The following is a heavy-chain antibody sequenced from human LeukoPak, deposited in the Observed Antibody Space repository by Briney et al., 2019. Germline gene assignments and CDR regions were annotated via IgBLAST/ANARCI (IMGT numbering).Heavy chain of an antibody. CDR2: INSRGGST. CDR1: RYTLTSYY. CDR3: ARVSSGASMITFGGVLDY. V-gene: IGHV1-46*01. Sequence: ASLKVSCKASRYTLTSYYLHWVRQTPGHRLEWMGIINSRGGSTRYAQKFQGRVTMARDTSTSTVYMELSSLRSEDTAVYYCARVSSGASMITFGGVLDYWGQGTLVTVSS. J-gene: IGHJ4*02. D-gene: IGHD3-16*01.